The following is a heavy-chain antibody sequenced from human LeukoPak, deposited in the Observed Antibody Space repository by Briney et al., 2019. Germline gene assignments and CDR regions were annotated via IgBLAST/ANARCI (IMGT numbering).Heavy chain of an antibody. Sequence: PSQTLSLTCTVSGGSISSGDYYWSWIRQPRGKGLEWIVYIYYSGSTYYKPSLKSRVTISVDTSKNQFSLKLSSVTAADTAVYYCARGYCSSTSCYLNWFDPWGQGTLVTVSS. V-gene: IGHV4-30-4*08. CDR1: GGSISSGDYY. D-gene: IGHD2-2*01. J-gene: IGHJ5*02. CDR2: IYYSGST. CDR3: ARGYCSSTSCYLNWFDP.